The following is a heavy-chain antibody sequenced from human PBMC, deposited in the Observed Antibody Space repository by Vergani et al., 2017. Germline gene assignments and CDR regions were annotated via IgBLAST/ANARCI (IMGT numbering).Heavy chain of an antibody. J-gene: IGHJ4*02. D-gene: IGHD4-23*01. CDR1: GGSISSYY. CDR3: AGHDYGGNADY. Sequence: QVQLQESGPGLVKPSETLSLTCTVSGGSISSYYWSWIRQPPGKGLEWIGYIYYSGSTNYNPSHKSRVTISVDTSKNQFSLKLSSVTAADTAVYYCAGHDYGGNADYWGQGTLVTVSS. V-gene: IGHV4-59*08. CDR2: IYYSGST.